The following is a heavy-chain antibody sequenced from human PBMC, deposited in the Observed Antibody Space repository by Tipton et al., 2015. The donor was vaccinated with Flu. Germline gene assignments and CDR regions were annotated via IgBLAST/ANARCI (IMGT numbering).Heavy chain of an antibody. CDR3: ARGVYSSGWYPFFDY. J-gene: IGHJ4*02. CDR1: GFTFSSYG. CDR2: IWYDGSNK. D-gene: IGHD6-19*01. V-gene: IGHV3-33*01. Sequence: SGFTFSSYGVHWVRQAPGKGLEWVAVIWYDGSNKYYADSVKGRFTISRDNSKNTLYLQMNSLRAEDTAVYYCARGVYSSGWYPFFDYWSQGTLVTVSS.